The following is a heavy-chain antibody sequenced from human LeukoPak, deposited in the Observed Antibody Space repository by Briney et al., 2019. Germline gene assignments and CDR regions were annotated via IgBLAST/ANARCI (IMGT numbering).Heavy chain of an antibody. D-gene: IGHD3-3*01. CDR3: ARDSSGHYYYYYYMDV. CDR1: GYTFTGYY. CDR2: INPNSGGT. J-gene: IGHJ6*03. V-gene: IGHV1-2*02. Sequence: ASVKVSCKASGYTFTGYYMHWVRQAPGQGLEWMGWINPNSGGTNYAQKFQGRVTMTRDTSISTAYMELSRLRSDDTAVYYCARDSSGHYYYYYYMDVWGKGTTVTVSS.